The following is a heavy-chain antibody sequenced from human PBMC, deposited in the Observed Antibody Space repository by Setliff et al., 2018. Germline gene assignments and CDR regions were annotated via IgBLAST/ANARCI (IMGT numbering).Heavy chain of an antibody. CDR1: GFTFSSYW. J-gene: IGHJ3*02. Sequence: PGGSLRLSCAASGFTFSSYWMHWVRQDPGKGLVWVSRVNDDGSSAMYADSVKGRFTMSRDNAKNTLYLQMNSLRAEDTAVYYCARGRIIAAAGEAFDIWGQGTMVTVSS. CDR2: VNDDGSSA. D-gene: IGHD6-13*01. CDR3: ARGRIIAAAGEAFDI. V-gene: IGHV3-74*03.